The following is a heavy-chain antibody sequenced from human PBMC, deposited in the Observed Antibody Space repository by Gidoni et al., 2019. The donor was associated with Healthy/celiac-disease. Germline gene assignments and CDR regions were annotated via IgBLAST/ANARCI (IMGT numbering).Heavy chain of an antibody. J-gene: IGHJ4*02. Sequence: EVQLVESGGGLVQPGGSVRLPCAASGVTFSSYEMNWVRQAPGKGLEWVSYISSSGSTIYYADSVKGRFTISRDNAKNSLYLQMNSLRAEDTAVYYCARAPSSGWSLHFDYWGQGTLVTVSS. CDR2: ISSSGSTI. CDR3: ARAPSSGWSLHFDY. CDR1: GVTFSSYE. V-gene: IGHV3-48*03. D-gene: IGHD6-19*01.